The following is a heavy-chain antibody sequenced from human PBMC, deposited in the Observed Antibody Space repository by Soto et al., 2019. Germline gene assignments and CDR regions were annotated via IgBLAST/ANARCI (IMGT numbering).Heavy chain of an antibody. CDR2: TYYRAKWYY. D-gene: IGHD1-26*01. CDR3: ARGEQYSGRIFDY. Sequence: SQTLSRTCGITGDSVSSNSAGWRGGRQSPSRGVEGLGRTYYRAKWYYEYAVSVRGRITLNPDTSKNQYSLQLNSVPPDATPVYFCARGEQYSGRIFDYWGQGTLVTVSS. J-gene: IGHJ4*01. CDR1: GDSVSSNSAG. V-gene: IGHV6-1*01.